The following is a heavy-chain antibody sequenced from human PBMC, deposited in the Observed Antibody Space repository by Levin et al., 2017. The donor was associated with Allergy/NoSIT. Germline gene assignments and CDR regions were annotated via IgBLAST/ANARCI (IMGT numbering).Heavy chain of an antibody. CDR2: ISSSSSYI. D-gene: IGHD4-17*01. CDR3: ARDSHDYGDYGHPNWFDP. CDR1: GFTFSSYS. J-gene: IGHJ5*02. V-gene: IGHV3-21*01. Sequence: GALRLSCAASGFTFSSYSMNWVRQAPGKGLEWVSSISSSSSYIYYADSVKGRFTISRDNAKNSLYLQMNSLRAEDTAVYYCARDSHDYGDYGHPNWFDPWGQGTLVTVSS.